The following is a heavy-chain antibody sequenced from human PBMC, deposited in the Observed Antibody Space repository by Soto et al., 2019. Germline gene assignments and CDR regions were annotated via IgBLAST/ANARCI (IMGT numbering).Heavy chain of an antibody. Sequence: SGGSLRLSCAASGFTFSSYSMNWVRQAPGKGLEWVSSISSSSSYIYYADSVKGRFTISRDNAKNSLYLQMNSLRAEDTAVYYCARVGHRYCTNGVCYTLRSFDYWGQGTLVTVSS. D-gene: IGHD2-8*01. CDR3: ARVGHRYCTNGVCYTLRSFDY. CDR2: ISSSSSYI. V-gene: IGHV3-21*01. CDR1: GFTFSSYS. J-gene: IGHJ4*02.